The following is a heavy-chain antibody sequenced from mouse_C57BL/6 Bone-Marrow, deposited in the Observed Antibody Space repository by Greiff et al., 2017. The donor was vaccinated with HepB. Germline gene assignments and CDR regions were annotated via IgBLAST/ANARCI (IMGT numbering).Heavy chain of an antibody. CDR1: GFFFITFA. V-gene: IGHV10-3*01. D-gene: IGHD1-1*01. Sequence: GGGLVQPYGSLNFSCAVSGFFFITFALHLVRQAPGKGLEWVARIRSKSSNYATYYADSVKDRFIISRYDSQSMLCLQMNNLRTEDTAMYYGERATVVAHEGYWYFGGWGTGTTVTVDS. J-gene: IGHJ1*03. CDR3: ERATVVAHEGYWYFGG. CDR2: IRSKSSNYAT.